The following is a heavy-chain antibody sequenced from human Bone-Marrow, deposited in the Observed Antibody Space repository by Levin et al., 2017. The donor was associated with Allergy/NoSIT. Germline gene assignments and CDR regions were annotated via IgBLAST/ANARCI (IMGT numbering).Heavy chain of an antibody. V-gene: IGHV3-74*01. CDR1: GFTFSSHW. Sequence: GGSLRLSCAASGFTFSSHWMHWVRQAPGKGLVWVSRINSDGSSTTYADSVKGRFTISRDNAKNTLFLEMSSLRAEDSAVYYCAKVANDGNYGYYYGLDVWGQGTTVTVSS. J-gene: IGHJ6*02. CDR2: INSDGSST. CDR3: AKVANDGNYGYYYGLDV. D-gene: IGHD1-7*01.